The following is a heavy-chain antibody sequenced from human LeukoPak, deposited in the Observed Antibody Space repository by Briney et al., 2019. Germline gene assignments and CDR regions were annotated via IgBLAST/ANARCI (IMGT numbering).Heavy chain of an antibody. V-gene: IGHV4-61*02. J-gene: IGHJ2*01. Sequence: SQTLSLTCTVSGGSISSGSYYWSWIRQPPGKGLERIGRIYTSGSTNYNPSLKSRVTISVDTSKNQFSLTLSSVTAADTTVYYCARATYYYASSGYWYFDLWGRGTLVTVSS. CDR1: GGSISSGSYY. CDR2: IYTSGST. CDR3: ARATYYYASSGYWYFDL. D-gene: IGHD3-22*01.